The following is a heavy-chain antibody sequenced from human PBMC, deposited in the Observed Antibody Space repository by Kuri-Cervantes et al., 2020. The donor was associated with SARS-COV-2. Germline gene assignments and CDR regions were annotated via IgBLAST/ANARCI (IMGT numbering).Heavy chain of an antibody. V-gene: IGHV1-2*04. Sequence: ASVKVSCKASGYTFTGYYMHWVRQAPGQGLEWMGWINPNSGGTNYAQKFQGWVTMTRDTFISTVYMELSRLRSDDTAVYYCATGMVRGLIQSYYYGMDVWGQGTTVTVSS. J-gene: IGHJ6*02. CDR2: INPNSGGT. D-gene: IGHD3-10*01. CDR3: ATGMVRGLIQSYYYGMDV. CDR1: GYTFTGYY.